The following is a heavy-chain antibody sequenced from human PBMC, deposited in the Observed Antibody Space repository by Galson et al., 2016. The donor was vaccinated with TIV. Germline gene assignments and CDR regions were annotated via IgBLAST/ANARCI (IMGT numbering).Heavy chain of an antibody. CDR1: GGTFSSNV. CDR3: ATDRNTAFDTYHYYYGMDV. J-gene: IGHJ6*02. D-gene: IGHD5-18*01. CDR2: IIPLFRTT. Sequence: SVKVSCKASGGTFSSNVFNWVRLAPGQGLEWMGGIIPLFRTTNYAQKFQGRVTITADKSTNTAYMELNSLKYGDTAVYYCATDRNTAFDTYHYYYGMDVWGQGTTVIVSS. V-gene: IGHV1-69*06.